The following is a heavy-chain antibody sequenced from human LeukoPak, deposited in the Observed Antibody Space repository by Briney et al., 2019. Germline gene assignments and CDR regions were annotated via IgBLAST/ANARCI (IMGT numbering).Heavy chain of an antibody. CDR2: INHSGST. J-gene: IGHJ4*02. D-gene: IGHD6-6*01. CDR1: GGSFSGYY. Sequence: SETLSLTCAVYGGSFSGYYWSWIRQPPGKGLEWIGEINHSGSTNYNPSLKSRVTISVDTSKNQFSLKLSSVTAADTAVYYCASSSRWGSSSGIDYWGQGTLVTVSS. CDR3: ASSSRWGSSSGIDY. V-gene: IGHV4-34*01.